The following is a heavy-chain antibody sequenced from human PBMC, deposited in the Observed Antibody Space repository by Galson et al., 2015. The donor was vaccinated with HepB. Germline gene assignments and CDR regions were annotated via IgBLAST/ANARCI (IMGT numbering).Heavy chain of an antibody. Sequence: SLRLSCAASGFTFSSHSMNWVRQAPGKGLEWVSYISSSSSSIYYADSVEGLFTISRDNAKNSLYLQMNCLRAEDTAVYYCARDSLAAAGYPCMDVWGKGTTVTVSS. CDR1: GFTFSSHS. J-gene: IGHJ6*03. CDR2: ISSSSSSI. CDR3: ARDSLAAAGYPCMDV. V-gene: IGHV3-48*01. D-gene: IGHD6-13*01.